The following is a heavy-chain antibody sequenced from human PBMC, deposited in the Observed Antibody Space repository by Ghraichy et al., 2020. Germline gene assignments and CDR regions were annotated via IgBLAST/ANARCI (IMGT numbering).Heavy chain of an antibody. CDR1: RFTVSSNY. CDR3: ARTMVATGEDYFDY. CDR2: IYSGGST. D-gene: IGHD5-12*01. Sequence: GESLNISCAASRFTVSSNYMSWVRQAPGKGLEWVSIIYSGGSTYYADSVKGRFTISRDNSKNTLYLQMNSLRAEDTAVYYCARTMVATGEDYFDYWGQGTLVTVSS. J-gene: IGHJ4*02. V-gene: IGHV3-53*01.